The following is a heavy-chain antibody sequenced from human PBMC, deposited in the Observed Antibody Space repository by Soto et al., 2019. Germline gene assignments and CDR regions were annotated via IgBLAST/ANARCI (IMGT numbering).Heavy chain of an antibody. CDR1: GGSMRNYF. CDR2: IYYSGST. Sequence: LSLTCTVSGGSMRNYFWTWIRQPPGKGLEWIGYIYYSGSTYYNPSLKSRVTISVDTSKNQFSLKLSSVTAADTAVYYCARVSPRKTIDYWGQGTLVTVSS. CDR3: ARVSPRKTIDY. J-gene: IGHJ4*02. V-gene: IGHV4-59*12.